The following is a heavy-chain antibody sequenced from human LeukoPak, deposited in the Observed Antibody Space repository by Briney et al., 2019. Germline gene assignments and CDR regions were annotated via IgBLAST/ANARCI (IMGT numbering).Heavy chain of an antibody. D-gene: IGHD4-11*01. J-gene: IGHJ6*02. CDR3: ARSLTTISPYGMDV. CDR1: GYTLTSYG. V-gene: IGHV1-18*01. Sequence: ASVKVSCKASGYTLTSYGISWVRQAPGQGLEWMGWISAYNGNTNYAQKLQGRVTMTTDTSTSTAYMELRSLRSDDTAVYYCARSLTTISPYGMDVWGQGTTVTVSS. CDR2: ISAYNGNT.